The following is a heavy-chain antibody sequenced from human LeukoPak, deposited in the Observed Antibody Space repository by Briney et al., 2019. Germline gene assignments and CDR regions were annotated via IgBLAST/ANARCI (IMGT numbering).Heavy chain of an antibody. D-gene: IGHD3-16*01. CDR3: ARDAGVGDLDY. V-gene: IGHV3-7*01. CDR2: IKQHGNEK. J-gene: IGHJ4*02. Sequence: GGSLRLSCAASGFTFSSYGMSWVRQAPGKGLEWVANIKQHGNEKYYVDSVKGRFTISRDNAKNSLYLQMNSLRAGDTAVYYCARDAGVGDLDYWGQGTLVTVSS. CDR1: GFTFSSYG.